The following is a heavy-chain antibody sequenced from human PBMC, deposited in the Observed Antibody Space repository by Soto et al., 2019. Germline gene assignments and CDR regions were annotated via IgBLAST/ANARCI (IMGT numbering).Heavy chain of an antibody. Sequence: QVQLVQSGAEVKTPGASVKVSCKASGYTFTKYDMNWVRQAPGQGLEWMGWMNPTSGNTGYAQKFQGRLTMTWDTAISIAHMELSSLRNEDTAVYYCARSDRHPFDWLDSWGQGTLVTVSA. D-gene: IGHD2-21*01. CDR1: GYTFTKYD. J-gene: IGHJ5*01. CDR3: ARSDRHPFDWLDS. CDR2: MNPTSGNT. V-gene: IGHV1-8*01.